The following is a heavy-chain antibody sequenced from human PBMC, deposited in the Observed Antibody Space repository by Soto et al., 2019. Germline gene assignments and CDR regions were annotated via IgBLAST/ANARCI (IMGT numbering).Heavy chain of an antibody. J-gene: IGHJ6*02. Sequence: PSETLSLTCTVSGGSVSSDSYYWSWIRQPPGKGLEWIGYIYYSGSTNYNPSLKSRVTISVDTSKNQFSLKLSSVTAADTAVYYCARDTATVNIAVAGNYYYYGMDVWGQGTTVTVSS. CDR3: ARDTATVNIAVAGNYYYYGMDV. CDR1: GGSVSSDSYY. D-gene: IGHD6-19*01. CDR2: IYYSGST. V-gene: IGHV4-61*01.